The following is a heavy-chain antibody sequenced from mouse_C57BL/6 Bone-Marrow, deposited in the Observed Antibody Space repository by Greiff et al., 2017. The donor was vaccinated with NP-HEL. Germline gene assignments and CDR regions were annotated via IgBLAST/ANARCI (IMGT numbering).Heavy chain of an antibody. CDR2: ISDGGSYT. J-gene: IGHJ4*01. Sequence: DVHLVESGGGLVKPGGSLKLSCAASGFTFSSYAMSWVRQTPEKRLEWVATISDGGSYTYYPDNVKGRFTISRDNAKNNLYLQMSHLKSEDTAMYYCARVGIYYDYDGRYYYAMDYWGQGTSVTVSS. V-gene: IGHV5-4*01. CDR1: GFTFSSYA. CDR3: ARVGIYYDYDGRYYYAMDY. D-gene: IGHD2-4*01.